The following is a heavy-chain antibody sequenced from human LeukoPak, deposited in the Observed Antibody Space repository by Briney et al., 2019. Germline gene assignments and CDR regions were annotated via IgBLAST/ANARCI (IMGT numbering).Heavy chain of an antibody. CDR3: ARGNGYSGYDPYYYYMDV. CDR2: IIPIFGTA. V-gene: IGHV1-69*05. CDR1: GGTFSSYA. Sequence: ASVKVSCKASGGTFSSYAISWVRQAPGQGLEWMGRIIPIFGTANYAQKFQGRVTITTDESTSTAYMELSSLRSEDTAVYYCARGNGYSGYDPYYYYMDVWGKGTTVTVSS. D-gene: IGHD5-12*01. J-gene: IGHJ6*03.